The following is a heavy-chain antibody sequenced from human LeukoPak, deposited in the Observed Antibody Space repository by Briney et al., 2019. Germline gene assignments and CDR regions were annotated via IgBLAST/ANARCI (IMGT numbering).Heavy chain of an antibody. J-gene: IGHJ5*02. CDR1: GYSINSAYY. CDR2: MYHSGIT. CDR3: ARLTPGKNWFDP. D-gene: IGHD3-10*01. V-gene: IGHV4-38-2*01. Sequence: PSETLSLTCAVSGYSINSAYYWGWIRQPPGKGLEWIASMYHSGITYYNSSLKNRATISVDTSKNQFSLKLNSVTAADTSVYYCARLTPGKNWFDPWGHGTLVTVSS.